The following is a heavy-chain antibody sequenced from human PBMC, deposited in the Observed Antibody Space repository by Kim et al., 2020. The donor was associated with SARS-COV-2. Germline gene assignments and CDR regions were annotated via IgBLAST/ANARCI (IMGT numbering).Heavy chain of an antibody. Sequence: ASVKVSCKASGYTFTSYYMHWVRQAPGQGLEWMGIINPSGGSTSYAHKFQGRVTMTRDTSTSTVYMELSSLRSEDTAVYYCAREGRTGTSLVPGMDVWGQGTTVTVSS. J-gene: IGHJ6*02. D-gene: IGHD1-7*01. CDR1: GYTFTSYY. CDR2: INPSGGST. V-gene: IGHV1-46*01. CDR3: AREGRTGTSLVPGMDV.